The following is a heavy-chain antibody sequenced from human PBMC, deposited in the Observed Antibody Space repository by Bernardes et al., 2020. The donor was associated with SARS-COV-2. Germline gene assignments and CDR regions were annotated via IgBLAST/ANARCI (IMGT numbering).Heavy chain of an antibody. Sequence: SETLSLTCTVSGGSISAYYWSWFRQPPGKGLEWIGYLYYTGSTNYNPSLQSRVTISVDTSKNQFSLKLSSVTAADTAVYYCAKDWQQLVTGTSSESGEYYYYGMDVWGQGTTVTVSS. CDR1: GGSISAYY. D-gene: IGHD6-13*01. CDR2: LYYTGST. J-gene: IGHJ6*02. V-gene: IGHV4-59*01. CDR3: AKDWQQLVTGTSSESGEYYYYGMDV.